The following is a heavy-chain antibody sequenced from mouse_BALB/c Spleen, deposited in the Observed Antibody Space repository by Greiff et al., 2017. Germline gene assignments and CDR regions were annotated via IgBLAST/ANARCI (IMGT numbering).Heavy chain of an antibody. J-gene: IGHJ2*01. CDR3: ARENYGSSPYYFDY. V-gene: IGHV1-39*01. D-gene: IGHD1-1*01. CDR1: GYSFTGYN. Sequence: VHVKQSGPELEKPGASVKISCKASGYSFTGYNMNWVKQSNGKSLEWIGNIDPYYGGTSYNQKFKGKATLTVDKSSSTAYMQLKSLTSEDSAVYYCARENYGSSPYYFDYWGQGTTLTVSS. CDR2: IDPYYGGT.